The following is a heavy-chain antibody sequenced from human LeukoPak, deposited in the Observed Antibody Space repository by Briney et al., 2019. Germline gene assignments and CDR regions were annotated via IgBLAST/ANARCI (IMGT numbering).Heavy chain of an antibody. V-gene: IGHV4-39*01. D-gene: IGHD2-2*01. J-gene: IGHJ2*01. Sequence: SETLSLTCTVSGGSISGIYYWDWIRQAPGKGLEWIGSVYHTGTTNYNPSLKSRATVSRDPSKNQISLELTSVTAADTAVYYCARGETSRSQSWWYFDLWGRGTLLTVSS. CDR2: VYHTGTT. CDR3: ARGETSRSQSWWYFDL. CDR1: GGSISGIYY.